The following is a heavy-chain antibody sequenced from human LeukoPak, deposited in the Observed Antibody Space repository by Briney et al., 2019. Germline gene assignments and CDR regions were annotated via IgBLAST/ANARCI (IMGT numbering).Heavy chain of an antibody. Sequence: GGSLRLSYVASGFTFSNYWMSWVRQAPGRGLEWVANRKQDGSEKYIVDSVKGRFTISRDNAKNSLYLQMNSLRAEDTAVYYCARTRLIRPADAFDIWGQGTMVTVSS. CDR3: ARTRLIRPADAFDI. CDR1: GFTFSNYW. V-gene: IGHV3-7*01. D-gene: IGHD3-22*01. J-gene: IGHJ3*02. CDR2: RKQDGSEK.